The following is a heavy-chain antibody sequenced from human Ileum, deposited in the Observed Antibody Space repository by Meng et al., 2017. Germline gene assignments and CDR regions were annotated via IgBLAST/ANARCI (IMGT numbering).Heavy chain of an antibody. CDR1: GFSFSSYC. V-gene: IGHV3-74*01. J-gene: IGHJ5*02. CDR3: ARDKPHNWFDP. CDR2: INTVESDT. Sequence: EGPVVASGGGILQRRGSLTLPWSASGFSFSSYCCHWVRKAPRKGLVWVARINTVESDTRYADSVKGRFTISRDNAHNMVYLQMNSLRAEDTAVYYCARDKPHNWFDPWGQGTLVTVSS.